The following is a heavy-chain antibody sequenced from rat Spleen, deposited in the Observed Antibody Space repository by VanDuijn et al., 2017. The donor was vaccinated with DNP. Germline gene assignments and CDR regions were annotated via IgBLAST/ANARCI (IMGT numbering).Heavy chain of an antibody. V-gene: IGHV5S13*01. CDR1: GFTFSDYY. D-gene: IGHD1-7*01. Sequence: EVQLVESGGGLVQPGRSLKLSCAASGFTFSDYYMAWVRPAPKKGLEWVATISIGGGTLYVRDSVKGRFTISRDNAKNTQYLQMDSLRSEDTGTYSCATSSYFGYDYGFAYWGQGTLVTVSS. CDR3: ATSSYFGYDYGFAY. J-gene: IGHJ3*01. CDR2: ISIGGGTL.